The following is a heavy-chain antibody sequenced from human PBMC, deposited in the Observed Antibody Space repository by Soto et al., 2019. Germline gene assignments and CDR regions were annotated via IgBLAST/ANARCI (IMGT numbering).Heavy chain of an antibody. CDR2: ISSNGGST. CDR3: VKSPAGYVAGTFDY. J-gene: IGHJ4*02. D-gene: IGHD6-19*01. Sequence: PGGSLRLSCSASGFTFSSYAMHWVRQAPGKGLEYVSAISSNGGSTYYADSVKGRFTISRDNSKNTLYLQMSSLRAEDTAVYYCVKSPAGYVAGTFDYWGQGTLVTVSS. CDR1: GFTFSSYA. V-gene: IGHV3-64D*08.